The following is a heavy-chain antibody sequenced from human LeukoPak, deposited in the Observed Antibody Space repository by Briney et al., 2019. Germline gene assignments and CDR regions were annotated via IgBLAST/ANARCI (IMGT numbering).Heavy chain of an antibody. CDR1: GGSISSSSYY. Sequence: PETLSLTCTVSGGSISSSSYYWGWIRQPPGKGLEWIGSIYYSGSTYYNPSLKSRVTISVDTSKNQFSLKLSSVTAADTAVYYCARRVGGSYGGYFDYWGQGTLVTVSS. J-gene: IGHJ4*02. D-gene: IGHD1-26*01. V-gene: IGHV4-39*01. CDR2: IYYSGST. CDR3: ARRVGGSYGGYFDY.